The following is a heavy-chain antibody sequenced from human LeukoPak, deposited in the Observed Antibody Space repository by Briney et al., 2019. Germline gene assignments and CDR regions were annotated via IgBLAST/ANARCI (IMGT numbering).Heavy chain of an antibody. CDR1: GDSMRRYY. J-gene: IGHJ4*02. CDR2: IYYSGST. CDR3: ARHKWDNSLDY. Sequence: SETLSLTCTVSGDSMRRYYWSWIRQPPGKGLEWIGNIYYSGSTNYNPSLKSRVTISVDTSKNQFSLKLSSVTAADTAVYYCARHKWDNSLDYWGQGILVTFPS. D-gene: IGHD2/OR15-2a*01. V-gene: IGHV4-59*08.